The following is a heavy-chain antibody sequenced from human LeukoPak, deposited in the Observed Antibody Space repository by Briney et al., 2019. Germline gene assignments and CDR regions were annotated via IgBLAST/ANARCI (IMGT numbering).Heavy chain of an antibody. J-gene: IGHJ6*03. Sequence: SQTLSLTCAISGDSVSSNSAAWNWIRQSPSRGLEWLGRTYYRSKWYNDYAVSVKSRITINPDTSKNQFSLQLSSVTPEDTAVYYCAREWQPPNYYYYYMDVWGKGTTVTVSS. CDR3: AREWQPPNYYYYYMDV. V-gene: IGHV6-1*01. D-gene: IGHD5-12*01. CDR1: GDSVSSNSAA. CDR2: TYYRSKWYN.